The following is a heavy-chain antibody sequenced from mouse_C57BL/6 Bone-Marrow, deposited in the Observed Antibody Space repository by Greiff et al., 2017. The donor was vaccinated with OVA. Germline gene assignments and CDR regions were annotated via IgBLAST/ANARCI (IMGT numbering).Heavy chain of an antibody. CDR1: GFSLTSYG. CDR2: IWSDGST. V-gene: IGHV2-6*03. CDR3: ARGTGTYYYAMDY. Sequence: VQVVESGPGLVAPSQSLSITCTVSGFSLTSYGVHWVRQPPGKGLEWLVVIWSDGSTTYNSALKSRLSISKDNSKSQVFLKMNSLQTDDTAMYYCARGTGTYYYAMDYWGQGTSVTVSS. D-gene: IGHD4-1*01. J-gene: IGHJ4*01.